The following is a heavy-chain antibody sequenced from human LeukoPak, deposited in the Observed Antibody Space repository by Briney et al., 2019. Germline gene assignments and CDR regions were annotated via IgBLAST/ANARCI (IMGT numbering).Heavy chain of an antibody. CDR3: AKDPYSSGWYNWFDP. V-gene: IGHV3-23*01. Sequence: ETLSLTCAVYGGSFSGYYWSWIRQPPGKGLECVSSISGSGDSTYYADSVKGRFTISRGNSNNTVYLEINRLRADDTAVYYCAKDPYSSGWYNWFDPWGQGTLVTVSS. CDR2: ISGSGDST. D-gene: IGHD6-19*01. CDR1: GGSFSGYY. J-gene: IGHJ5*02.